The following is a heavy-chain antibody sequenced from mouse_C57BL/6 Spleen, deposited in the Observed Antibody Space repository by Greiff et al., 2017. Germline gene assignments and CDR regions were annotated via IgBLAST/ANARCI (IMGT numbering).Heavy chain of an antibody. CDR1: GYSITSGYY. J-gene: IGHJ2*01. CDR3: ARAKGAYYFDY. CDR2: ISYDGSN. Sequence: ESGPGLVKPSQSLSLTCSVTGYSITSGYYWNWIRQFPGNKLEWMGYISYDGSNNYNPSLKNRISITRDTSKNQFFLKLNSVTTEDTATYYCARAKGAYYFDYWGQGTTLTVSS. V-gene: IGHV3-6*01.